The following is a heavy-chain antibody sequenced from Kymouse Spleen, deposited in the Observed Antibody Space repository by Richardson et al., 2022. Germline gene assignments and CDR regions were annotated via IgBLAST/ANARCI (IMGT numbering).Heavy chain of an antibody. D-gene: IGHD3-10*01. Sequence: QLQLQESGPGLVKPSETLSLTCTVSGGSISSSSYYWGWIRQPPGKGLEWIGSIYYSGSTYYNPSLKSRVTISVDTSKNQFSLKLSSVTAADTAVYYCARGFTMVRGVIWYFDLWGRGTLVTVSS. CDR3: ARGFTMVRGVIWYFDL. CDR2: IYYSGST. CDR1: GGSISSSSYY. J-gene: IGHJ2*01. V-gene: IGHV4-39*01.